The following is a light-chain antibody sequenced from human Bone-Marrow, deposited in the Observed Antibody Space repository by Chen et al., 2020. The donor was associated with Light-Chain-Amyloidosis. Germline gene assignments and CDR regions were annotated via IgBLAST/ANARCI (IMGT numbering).Light chain of an antibody. J-gene: IGLJ3*02. CDR2: EDD. Sequence: NFMLTQPHSVSESPGKTVIISCTRSSGSIATNYGQWYQQRPGRSPTTVIYEDDQRPSGVPYRFSGSIDRSSNSASLTISGLKTEDEADYYCQSYQGSSQGVFGGGTKLTVL. CDR3: QSYQGSSQGV. V-gene: IGLV6-57*01. CDR1: SGSIATNY.